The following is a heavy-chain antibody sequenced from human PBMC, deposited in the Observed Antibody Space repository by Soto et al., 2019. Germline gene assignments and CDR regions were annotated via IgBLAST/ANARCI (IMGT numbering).Heavy chain of an antibody. CDR3: ARGDATKIVVTTYYAMDV. CDR2: IIPMFDTP. V-gene: IGHV1-69*13. J-gene: IGHJ6*02. Sequence: SVKVSCKASGGTFSSDSFSWVRQAPGQGLEWMGGIIPMFDTPIYAQKFQDRVTITADESTSTAYMQLSSLRSGDTAVYYCARGDATKIVVTTYYAMDVWGQGTTVTVSS. D-gene: IGHD3-22*01. CDR1: GGTFSSDS.